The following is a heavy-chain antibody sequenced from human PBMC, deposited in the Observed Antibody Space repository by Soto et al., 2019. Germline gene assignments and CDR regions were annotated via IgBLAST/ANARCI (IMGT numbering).Heavy chain of an antibody. CDR3: ASPSGLTVTGTDY. Sequence: EVQLLESGGGLVQPGGSLRLSWAASGFTFSNSAMSWVRQAPGKGLEWVSAISGDSGSTYYADSVKGRFTISRDNSKNPLYLQMHSLRAEDTAIYYCASPSGLTVTGTDYWGQGTLVTVSS. V-gene: IGHV3-23*01. CDR1: GFTFSNSA. D-gene: IGHD6-19*01. CDR2: ISGDSGST. J-gene: IGHJ4*02.